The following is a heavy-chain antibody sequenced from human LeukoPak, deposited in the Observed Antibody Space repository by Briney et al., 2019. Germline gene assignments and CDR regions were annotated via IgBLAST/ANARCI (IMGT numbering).Heavy chain of an antibody. Sequence: SETLSLTCNVSGGSISSGSYYWSWIRQPAGKGLEWIGRIYTSGSTNYNPSLKSRVTISVDTSKNQFSLKLSSVTAADTAVYYCAREASTGDLDYWGQGTLVTVSS. J-gene: IGHJ4*02. CDR3: AREASTGDLDY. CDR1: GGSISSGSYY. V-gene: IGHV4-61*02. CDR2: IYTSGST. D-gene: IGHD7-27*01.